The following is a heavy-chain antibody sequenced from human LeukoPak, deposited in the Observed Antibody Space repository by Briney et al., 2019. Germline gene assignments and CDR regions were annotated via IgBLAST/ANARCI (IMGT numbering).Heavy chain of an antibody. Sequence: AASVKVSCKASGGTFSDYSISWLRQARGQRLEWIGWIVVGSGNTSYAQKFQERVTITRDMSTSTAYMELSSLRSEDTAAYYCAANIVATLGAFDIWGQGTMVTVSS. J-gene: IGHJ3*02. V-gene: IGHV1-58*02. D-gene: IGHD5-12*01. CDR3: AANIVATLGAFDI. CDR1: GGTFSDYS. CDR2: IVVGSGNT.